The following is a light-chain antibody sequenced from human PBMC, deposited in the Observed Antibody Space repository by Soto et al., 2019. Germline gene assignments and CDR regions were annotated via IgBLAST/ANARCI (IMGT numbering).Light chain of an antibody. V-gene: IGLV2-14*01. CDR3: ISYTSRSTLVV. Sequence: QAASVSGSPGQSITISCTGTSSDVGGYNYVSWYQQHPGKAPKLMIYDVSNRPSGVSNRFSGSKSGNTASLTISGLQAEDEAVYYCISYTSRSTLVVFGGGTTLTVL. CDR2: DVS. CDR1: SSDVGGYNY. J-gene: IGLJ2*01.